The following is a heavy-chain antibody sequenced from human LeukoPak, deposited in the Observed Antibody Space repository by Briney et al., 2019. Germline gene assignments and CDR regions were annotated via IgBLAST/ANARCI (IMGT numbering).Heavy chain of an antibody. D-gene: IGHD6-13*01. J-gene: IGHJ4*02. CDR3: AKYAAAAGRWYYFDY. Sequence: GGSLRLSCAASGFTFSSYSMNWVRQAPGKGLEWVSAISGSGGSTYYADSVKGRFTISRDNSKNTLYLQMNSLRAEDTAVYYCAKYAAAAGRWYYFDYWGQGTLVTVSS. CDR1: GFTFSSYS. CDR2: ISGSGGST. V-gene: IGHV3-23*01.